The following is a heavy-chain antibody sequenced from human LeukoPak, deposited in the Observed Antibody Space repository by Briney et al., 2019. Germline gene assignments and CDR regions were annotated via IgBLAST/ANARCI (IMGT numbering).Heavy chain of an antibody. CDR3: ARAAEGYCSSTSCYNFPVDY. Sequence: GGPLRLSCAASGFTFSNYGMSWVRQAPGKGLEWVAVISYDGSNKYYADSVKGRFTISRDNSKNTLYLQMNSLRAEDTAVYYCARAAEGYCSSTSCYNFPVDYWGQGTLVTVSS. CDR2: ISYDGSNK. CDR1: GFTFSNYG. D-gene: IGHD2-2*02. V-gene: IGHV3-30*03. J-gene: IGHJ4*02.